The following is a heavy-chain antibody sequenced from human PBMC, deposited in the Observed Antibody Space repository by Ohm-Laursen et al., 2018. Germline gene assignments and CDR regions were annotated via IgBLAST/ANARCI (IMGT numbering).Heavy chain of an antibody. CDR1: GFTFADYA. J-gene: IGHJ4*02. V-gene: IGHV3-9*01. CDR2: ISWNSGSI. CDR3: AKRGGSSQGREFDF. Sequence: SLRLSCAASGFTFADYAMHWVRQALGKGLEWVSGISWNSGSIGYADSVKGRFTISRDNAKNSLYLQMNSLRAEDPAVYYCAKRGGSSQGREFDFWGQGTLVTVSS. D-gene: IGHD6-13*01.